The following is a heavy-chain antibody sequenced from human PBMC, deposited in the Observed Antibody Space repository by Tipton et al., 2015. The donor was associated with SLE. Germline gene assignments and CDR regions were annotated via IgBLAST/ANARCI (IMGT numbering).Heavy chain of an antibody. V-gene: IGHV4-59*13. Sequence: TLSLTCAVYGGSFSGYYWTWIRQPPGKGLEYIGYVSYSGVTNSNPSLQSRVTMSIDASKKQASLRLSSVTAADTAVYYCASSPGVTLFRVVTYFDLWGQGILVTVSS. D-gene: IGHD3-3*01. J-gene: IGHJ4*02. CDR3: ASSPGVTLFRVVTYFDL. CDR2: VSYSGVT. CDR1: GGSFSGYY.